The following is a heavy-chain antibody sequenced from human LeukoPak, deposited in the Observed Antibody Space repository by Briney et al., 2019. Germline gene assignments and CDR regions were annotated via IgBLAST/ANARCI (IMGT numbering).Heavy chain of an antibody. V-gene: IGHV4-59*01. CDR1: GGSISSCY. J-gene: IGHJ6*02. D-gene: IGHD5-18*01. Sequence: SETLSLTCTVSGGSISSCYWSWIRQPPGKGLEWIGYIYYSGSTNYNPSLKSRVTISVDTSKNQFSLKLSSVTAADTAVYYCARDRRGLPPHYGMDVWGQGTTVTVSS. CDR3: ARDRRGLPPHYGMDV. CDR2: IYYSGST.